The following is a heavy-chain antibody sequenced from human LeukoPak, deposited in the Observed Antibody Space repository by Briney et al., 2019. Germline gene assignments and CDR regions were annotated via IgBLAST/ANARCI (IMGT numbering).Heavy chain of an antibody. D-gene: IGHD3-22*01. J-gene: IGHJ4*02. CDR2: INPNSGAT. Sequence: ASVKVSCKASGYTFTGYYIHWVRQAPGQGLEWMGWINPNSGATNYAREFQGRVTMARDTSISTAYMELSRLRPDDTAVYYCARDLLIVVSEGDYWGQGTLVTVSS. CDR3: ARDLLIVVSEGDY. V-gene: IGHV1-2*02. CDR1: GYTFTGYY.